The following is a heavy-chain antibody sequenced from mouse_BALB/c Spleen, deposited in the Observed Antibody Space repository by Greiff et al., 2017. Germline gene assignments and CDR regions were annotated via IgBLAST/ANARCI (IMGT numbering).Heavy chain of an antibody. CDR3: ASNCVAY. CDR1: GFTFSDYY. J-gene: IGHJ3*01. CDR2: ISDGGSYT. Sequence: EVQLVESGGGLVKPGGSLKLSCAASGFTFSDYYMYWVRQTPEKRLEWVATISDGGSYTYYPDSVKGRFTISRDNAKNNLYLQMSSLKSEDTAMYYCASNCVAYWGQGTLVTVSA. V-gene: IGHV5-4*02. D-gene: IGHD4-1*01.